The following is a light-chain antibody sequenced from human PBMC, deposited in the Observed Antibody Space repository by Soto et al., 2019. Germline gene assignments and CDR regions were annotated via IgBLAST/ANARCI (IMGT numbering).Light chain of an antibody. CDR1: QRVSSRY. J-gene: IGKJ1*01. V-gene: IGKV3-20*01. CDR2: GAS. Sequence: VLTQSRGTLSFSAWDRGTLSYRGSQRVSSRYLAWYQQKPGQAPRILIYGASSRATGIPDRLSGSGSGTELTLTISGLEPEDLAVYYCQXYGSSSWTCGQGTKVDI. CDR3: QXYGSSSWT.